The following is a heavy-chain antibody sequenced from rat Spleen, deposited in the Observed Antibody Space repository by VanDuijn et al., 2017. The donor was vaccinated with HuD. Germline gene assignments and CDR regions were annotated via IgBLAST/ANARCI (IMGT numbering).Heavy chain of an antibody. V-gene: IGHV2-63*01. CDR3: AREGGAYYGYDGVMDA. CDR2: MRHNGDT. D-gene: IGHD1-7*01. Sequence: QVQLKESGPGLVQPSQTLSLTCTVSGFSLTSYNVHWVRQPPGKGLEWMGRMRHNGDTSYNSGLRSRLSISRDTSKNQVFLKMNSLQTEDTATYYWAREGGAYYGYDGVMDAWGQGASVTVSS. J-gene: IGHJ4*01. CDR1: GFSLTSYN.